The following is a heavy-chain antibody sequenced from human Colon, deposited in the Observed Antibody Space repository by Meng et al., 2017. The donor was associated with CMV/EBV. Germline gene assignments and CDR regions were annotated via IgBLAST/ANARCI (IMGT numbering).Heavy chain of an antibody. J-gene: IGHJ4*02. Sequence: FTFSSYGMHWVRQAPGKGLEWVAFIRYDGSNKYYADSVKGRFTISRDNSKNTLYLQMNSLRAEDTAVYYCAKDRAVAGTWGYYFDYWGQGTLVTVSS. D-gene: IGHD6-19*01. V-gene: IGHV3-30*02. CDR2: IRYDGSNK. CDR1: FTFSSYG. CDR3: AKDRAVAGTWGYYFDY.